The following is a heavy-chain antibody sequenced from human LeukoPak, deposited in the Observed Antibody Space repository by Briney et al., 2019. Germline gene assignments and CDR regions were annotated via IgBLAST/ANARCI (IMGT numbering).Heavy chain of an antibody. CDR3: AREYCSSTSCPIMDV. D-gene: IGHD2-2*01. V-gene: IGHV3-53*01. J-gene: IGHJ6*04. CDR2: IYSGGST. Sequence: GGSLRLSCAASGFTVSSNYMSWVRQAPGKGLEWVSVIYSGGSTYYADSVKGRFTISRDNSKNTLYLQMNSLRAEDTAVYYCAREYCSSTSCPIMDVWGKGTTVTVSS. CDR1: GFTVSSNY.